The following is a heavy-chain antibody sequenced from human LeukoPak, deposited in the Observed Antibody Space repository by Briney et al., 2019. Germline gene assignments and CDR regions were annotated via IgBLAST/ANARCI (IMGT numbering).Heavy chain of an antibody. D-gene: IGHD5-12*01. J-gene: IGHJ4*02. V-gene: IGHV4-34*01. CDR3: ARHRWQWLPFDD. CDR1: GGSFSGDF. Sequence: PSETLSLTCAVNGGSFSGDFWSWLRQSPGKGLEWIGEINHGGSTTYNPSLQSRVTMSVATSTNQISLEMTSVTAADTATYYCARHRWQWLPFDDWGQGTQVTISS. CDR2: INHGGST.